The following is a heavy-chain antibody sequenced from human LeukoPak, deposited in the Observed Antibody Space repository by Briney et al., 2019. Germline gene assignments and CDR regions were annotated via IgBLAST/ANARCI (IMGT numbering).Heavy chain of an antibody. V-gene: IGHV3-53*01. CDR2: IDSGGST. Sequence: PGGSLRLSCAASGFTVSSNYMSWVRQAPGKGLEWVSVIDSGGSTYYADSVKGRFTISRDNSKNTLYLQMNSLRAEDTAVYYCARDQQYYDSSGYYYNVDYWGQGTLVTVSS. J-gene: IGHJ4*02. CDR1: GFTVSSNY. D-gene: IGHD3-22*01. CDR3: ARDQQYYDSSGYYYNVDY.